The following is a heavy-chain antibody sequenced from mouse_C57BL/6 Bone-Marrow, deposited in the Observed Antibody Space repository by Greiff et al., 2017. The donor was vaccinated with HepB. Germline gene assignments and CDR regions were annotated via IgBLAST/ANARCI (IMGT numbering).Heavy chain of an antibody. CDR1: GFSLTSYG. CDR2: IWRGGST. V-gene: IGHV2-5*01. CDR3: AKRGPLTGTLYAMDY. Sequence: QVQLQQSGPGLVQPSQSLSITCTVSGFSLTSYGVHWVRQSPGKGLEWLGVIWRGGSTDYNAAFMSRLSITKDNSKSQVFFKMNSLQADDTAIYYCAKRGPLTGTLYAMDYWGQGTSVTVSS. J-gene: IGHJ4*01. D-gene: IGHD4-1*01.